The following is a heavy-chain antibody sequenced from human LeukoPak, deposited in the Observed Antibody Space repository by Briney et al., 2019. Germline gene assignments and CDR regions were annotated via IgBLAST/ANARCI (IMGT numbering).Heavy chain of an antibody. CDR1: GCTFSSYA. Sequence: GGSLRLSCAASGCTFSSYAMSWVRQAPGKGLEWVSAISGSGGSTYYADSVKGRFTISRDNSKNTLYLQMNSLRAEDTAVYYCAKGPYYYDSSGYYYWGQGTLVTVSS. D-gene: IGHD3-22*01. V-gene: IGHV3-23*01. CDR3: AKGPYYYDSSGYYY. J-gene: IGHJ4*02. CDR2: ISGSGGST.